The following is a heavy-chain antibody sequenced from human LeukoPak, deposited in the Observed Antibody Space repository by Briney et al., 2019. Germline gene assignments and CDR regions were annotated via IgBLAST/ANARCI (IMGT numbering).Heavy chain of an antibody. V-gene: IGHV3-15*01. CDR1: GFTFSNAW. Sequence: GGSLRLSCAASGFTFSNAWMSWVRQAPGKGLEWVGRIKSKTDGGTTDYAAPVKGRFTISRDDSKNTLYLQMNSLRAEDTAVYYCAKVQIGYSSSWYYFDYWGQGTLVTVSS. J-gene: IGHJ4*02. D-gene: IGHD6-13*01. CDR2: IKSKTDGGTT. CDR3: AKVQIGYSSSWYYFDY.